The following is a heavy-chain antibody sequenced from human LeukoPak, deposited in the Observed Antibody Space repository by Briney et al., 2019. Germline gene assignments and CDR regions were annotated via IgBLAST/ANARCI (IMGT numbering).Heavy chain of an antibody. D-gene: IGHD3-10*01. V-gene: IGHV4-34*01. CDR1: GESLSGYY. J-gene: IGHJ5*02. Sequence: SETLSLTCAVNGESLSGYYWSWIRQPPGKGLEWIGEINHSGSTNYNPSLKSRVTISVDASKKQFSLKLSSVTAVDTAVYYCARGGYYGSGNDFRFDPWGQGTLVTVSS. CDR3: ARGGYYGSGNDFRFDP. CDR2: INHSGST.